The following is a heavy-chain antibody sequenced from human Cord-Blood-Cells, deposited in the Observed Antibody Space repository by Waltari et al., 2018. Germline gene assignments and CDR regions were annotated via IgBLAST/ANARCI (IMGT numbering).Heavy chain of an antibody. J-gene: IGHJ4*02. CDR2: ISYDGSNK. CDR3: AKDTGDQGY. V-gene: IGHV3-30*18. CDR1: GFTFSSYG. D-gene: IGHD3-10*01. Sequence: QVQLVESGGGVVQPGRSLRLSCAASGFTFSSYGMHWVRQAPGKGLEWVAVISYDGSNKYYADSVKGRFTISRDNSKNTLYLQMNSLRAEDTAVYYCAKDTGDQGYWGQGTLVTVSS.